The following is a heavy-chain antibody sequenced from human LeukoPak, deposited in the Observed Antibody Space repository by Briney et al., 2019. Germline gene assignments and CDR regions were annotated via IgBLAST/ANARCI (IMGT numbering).Heavy chain of an antibody. CDR3: ARDYNYYGSGNHDY. D-gene: IGHD3-10*01. CDR1: SGSISSGSYY. V-gene: IGHV4-61*10. J-gene: IGHJ4*02. CDR2: IYYSGST. Sequence: SETLSLTCTVSSGSISSGSYYWSWIRQPAGKGLEWIGYIYYSGSTNYNPSLKSRVTISVDTSKNQFSLKLSSVTAADTAAYYCARDYNYYGSGNHDYWGQGALVTVSS.